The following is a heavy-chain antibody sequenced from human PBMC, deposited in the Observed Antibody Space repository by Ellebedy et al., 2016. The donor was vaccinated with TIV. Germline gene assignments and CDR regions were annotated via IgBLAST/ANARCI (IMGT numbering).Heavy chain of an antibody. J-gene: IGHJ4*02. D-gene: IGHD6-13*01. CDR1: GFTFSSYS. CDR3: ARDAAAGKTDY. V-gene: IGHV3-30-3*01. Sequence: GESLKISCAASGFTFSSYSMHWVRQAPGKGLEWVAAISYDGTDKYYADSLKGRFTISRDNSRNTLYLQMNSLRAEDTAVYFCARDAAAGKTDYWGQGTLVTVSS. CDR2: ISYDGTDK.